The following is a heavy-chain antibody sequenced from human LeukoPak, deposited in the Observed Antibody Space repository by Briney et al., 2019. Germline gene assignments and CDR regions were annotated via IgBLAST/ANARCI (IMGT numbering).Heavy chain of an antibody. CDR3: ARWGAVVVPAAPFDP. CDR2: ISAYNGNT. J-gene: IGHJ5*02. CDR1: GYTFTTYG. D-gene: IGHD2-2*01. Sequence: ASVKVSCKASGYTFTTYGISWVRQAPGQGLEWMGWISAYNGNTNYAQKLQGRVTMTTDTSTSTAYMELRSLRSDDTAVYYCARWGAVVVPAAPFDPWGQGTLVTVSS. V-gene: IGHV1-18*01.